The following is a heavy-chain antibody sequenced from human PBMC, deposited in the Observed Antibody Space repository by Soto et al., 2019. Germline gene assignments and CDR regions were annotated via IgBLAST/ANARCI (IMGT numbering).Heavy chain of an antibody. D-gene: IGHD6-13*01. V-gene: IGHV3-30*18. Sequence: QVQLVESGGGVVQPGRSLRLSCAASGFTFSSYGMHWVRQAPGKGLEWVAVISYDGSNKYYADSVKGRFTISRDNSKNTLYLQMNSLRAEDTAVYYCAKDLWQQLGDLYYYYYYMDVWGKGTTVTVSS. CDR3: AKDLWQQLGDLYYYYYYMDV. CDR1: GFTFSSYG. J-gene: IGHJ6*03. CDR2: ISYDGSNK.